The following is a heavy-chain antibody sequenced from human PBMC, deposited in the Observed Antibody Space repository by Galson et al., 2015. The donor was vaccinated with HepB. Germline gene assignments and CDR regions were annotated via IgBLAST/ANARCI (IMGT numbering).Heavy chain of an antibody. CDR1: GFTFSSYD. J-gene: IGHJ6*02. Sequence: SLRLSCAASGFTFSSYDMHWVRQATGKGLEWVSAIGTAGDTYYPGSVKGRFTISRENAKNSLYLQMNSLRAGDTAVYYCARGGRNYYGMDVWGQGTTVTVSS. CDR3: ARGGRNYYGMDV. V-gene: IGHV3-13*01. CDR2: IGTAGDT.